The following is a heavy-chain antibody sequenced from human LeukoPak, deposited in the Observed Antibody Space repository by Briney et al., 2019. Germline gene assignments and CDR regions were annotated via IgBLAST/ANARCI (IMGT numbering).Heavy chain of an antibody. Sequence: PSQTLSLTCAVYAASFSGYYWSSIRQPPGKGLEWIGEINHSGSTTNNPSLKSRVTISVDMSKNQFSLKLRSVTAADTAVYYCARLVRGQWLVLDYWGQGTLVTVSS. CDR2: INHSGST. J-gene: IGHJ4*02. CDR1: AASFSGYY. D-gene: IGHD6-19*01. CDR3: ARLVRGQWLVLDY. V-gene: IGHV4-34*01.